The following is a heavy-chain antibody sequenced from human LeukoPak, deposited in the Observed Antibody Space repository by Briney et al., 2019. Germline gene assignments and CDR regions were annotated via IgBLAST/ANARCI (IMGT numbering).Heavy chain of an antibody. CDR2: IYTSGSS. D-gene: IGHD4-23*01. CDR1: GGSLSSYY. J-gene: IGHJ4*02. CDR3: AKGVEGYGGNSGFDY. V-gene: IGHV4-4*07. Sequence: SETLSLTCTVSGGSLSSYYWSWLRQPAGKGLEWIGRIYTSGSSNYNPSLTRRVTMSDDTSKNQFSLKLNSVTAADTAVYYCAKGVEGYGGNSGFDYWGQGTLVTVSS.